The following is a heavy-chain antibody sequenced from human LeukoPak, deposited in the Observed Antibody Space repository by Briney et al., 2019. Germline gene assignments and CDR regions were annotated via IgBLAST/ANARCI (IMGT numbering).Heavy chain of an antibody. CDR1: GYTFTSYG. J-gene: IGHJ4*02. Sequence: RGASVKVSCKASGYTFTSYGISWVRQAPGQGLEWMGWISAYNGNTNYAQKLQGRVTMTTDTSTSTAYMELRSLRSDDTAVYYCARECTPNFPRSPPGGVSCYVCDYWGQGPLVTVSS. V-gene: IGHV1-18*01. D-gene: IGHD2-15*01. CDR2: ISAYNGNT. CDR3: ARECTPNFPRSPPGGVSCYVCDY.